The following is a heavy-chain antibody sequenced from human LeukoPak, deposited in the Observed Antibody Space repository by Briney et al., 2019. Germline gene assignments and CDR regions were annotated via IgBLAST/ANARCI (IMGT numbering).Heavy chain of an antibody. Sequence: PGGSLRLSCAASGFTFSSYGMHWVRQAPGKGLEWVAVIRYDGSNKYYADSVKGRFTISRDNSKNALYLQMNSLRAEDTAVYYCASWGIHFGMDVWGQGTTVTVSS. V-gene: IGHV3-33*08. CDR1: GFTFSSYG. CDR3: ASWGIHFGMDV. J-gene: IGHJ6*02. CDR2: IRYDGSNK. D-gene: IGHD3-16*01.